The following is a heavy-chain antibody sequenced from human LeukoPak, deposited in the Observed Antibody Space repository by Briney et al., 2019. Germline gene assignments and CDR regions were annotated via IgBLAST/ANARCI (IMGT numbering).Heavy chain of an antibody. CDR1: GGSFSGYY. CDR3: ARASQGLWFRYWFDP. D-gene: IGHD3-10*01. J-gene: IGHJ5*02. Sequence: PSETLSLTCAVYGGSFSGYYWSWIRQPPGKGLEWIGEINHSGSTNHNPSLKSRVTISVDTSKNQFSLKLSSVTAADTAVYYCARASQGLWFRYWFDPWGQGTLVTVSS. V-gene: IGHV4-34*01. CDR2: INHSGST.